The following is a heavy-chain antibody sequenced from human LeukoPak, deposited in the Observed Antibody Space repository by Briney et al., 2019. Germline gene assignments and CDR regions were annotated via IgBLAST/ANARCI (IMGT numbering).Heavy chain of an antibody. J-gene: IGHJ4*02. D-gene: IGHD4-17*01. CDR2: IKSKTDGGTT. CDR3: ARAGKLYGDPPTY. Sequence: PGGSLRLSCAASGFTFSSYSMSWVRQAPGKGLEWVGRIKSKTDGGTTDYAAPVKGRFTISRDDSKNTLYLQMNSLRAEDTAVYYCARAGKLYGDPPTYWGQGTLVTVSS. V-gene: IGHV3-15*01. CDR1: GFTFSSYS.